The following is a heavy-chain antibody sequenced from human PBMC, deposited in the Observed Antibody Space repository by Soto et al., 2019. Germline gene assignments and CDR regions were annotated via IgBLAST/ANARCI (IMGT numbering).Heavy chain of an antibody. V-gene: IGHV4-59*01. Sequence: SETLSLTCTVSGGSISNYYWSWIRQPPGKRLEWIGYIYYSDNTNYNPSLKSRVTISVDTSKNQFSLRLSSVTAADTAVYFCARGSRLDPFDYPGPGNHVTVSS. CDR3: ARGSRLDPFDY. J-gene: IGHJ4*02. CDR2: IYYSDNT. D-gene: IGHD1-1*01. CDR1: GGSISNYY.